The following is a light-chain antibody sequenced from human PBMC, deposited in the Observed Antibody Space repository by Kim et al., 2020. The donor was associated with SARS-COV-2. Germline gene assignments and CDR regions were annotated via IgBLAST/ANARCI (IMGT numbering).Light chain of an antibody. V-gene: IGLV2-14*03. Sequence: QSVLTQPASVSGSPGQSITISCAGSSSDIGGYNYVSWYQQHPGEAPKLLFYDVTKRPSGLSDRFSVSKSGNTASLTISGLQTEDEADYYCISYSSSTTLVFGGGTQLTVL. CDR3: ISYSSSTTLV. CDR2: DVT. CDR1: SSDIGGYNY. J-gene: IGLJ2*01.